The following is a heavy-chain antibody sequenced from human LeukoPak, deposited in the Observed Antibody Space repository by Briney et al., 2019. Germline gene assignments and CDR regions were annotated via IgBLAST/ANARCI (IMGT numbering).Heavy chain of an antibody. V-gene: IGHV1-8*01. CDR3: ARDGPIDTAVDY. CDR2: MNPNNGNT. CDR1: GYSFISYD. J-gene: IGHJ4*02. D-gene: IGHD5-18*01. Sequence: ASVKVSCKASGYSFISYDINWLRLATGQGPEWMGWMNPNNGNTGYAQKFQGRVTMTRDTSISTAYMELSSLRSEDTAVYYCARDGPIDTAVDYWGQGTLVTVSS.